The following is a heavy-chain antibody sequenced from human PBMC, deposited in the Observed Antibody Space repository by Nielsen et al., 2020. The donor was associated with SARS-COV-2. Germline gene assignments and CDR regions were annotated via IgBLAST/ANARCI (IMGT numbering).Heavy chain of an antibody. Sequence: SGPTLVKPTPTLTLTCTFSRFSLSTSGMCVSWIRQPPGKALEWLALIDWDDDKYYSTSLRTRLTISKDTSKNQVVLTMTNMDPVDTATYYCARIRRSPSYYYDSSGYYGFDYWGQGTLVTVSS. CDR3: ARIRRSPSYYYDSSGYYGFDY. CDR1: RFSLSTSGMC. V-gene: IGHV2-70*01. CDR2: IDWDDDK. D-gene: IGHD3-22*01. J-gene: IGHJ4*02.